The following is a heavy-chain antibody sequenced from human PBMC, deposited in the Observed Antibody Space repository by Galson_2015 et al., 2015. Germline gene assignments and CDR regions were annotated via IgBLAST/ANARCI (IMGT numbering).Heavy chain of an antibody. D-gene: IGHD3-10*01. Sequence: ALRLSCAASGFTFSSYAMSWPRQAPGKGLEWVSAISGSGGGTYYADSVKGRFTISRDNSKNTLYLQMSSLRAEDTAVYYCANSGSGSGLYYYYMDVWGKGTTVTVSS. V-gene: IGHV3-23*01. CDR2: ISGSGGGT. CDR3: ANSGSGSGLYYYYMDV. J-gene: IGHJ6*03. CDR1: GFTFSSYA.